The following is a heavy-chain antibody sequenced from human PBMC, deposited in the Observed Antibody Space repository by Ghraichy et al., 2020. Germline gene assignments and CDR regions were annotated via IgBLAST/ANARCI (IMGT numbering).Heavy chain of an antibody. Sequence: LSLTCAASGFTFSSYVINWVRQAPGKGLEWVSSISSSSSHIYYADSVKGRFTISRDNAKNSLYLQMNSLRVEDTAVYYCARDRSGVAAAGYWWFDLWGRGTLVTVSS. D-gene: IGHD6-13*01. CDR3: ARDRSGVAAAGYWWFDL. CDR2: ISSSSSHI. CDR1: GFTFSSYV. J-gene: IGHJ2*01. V-gene: IGHV3-21*01.